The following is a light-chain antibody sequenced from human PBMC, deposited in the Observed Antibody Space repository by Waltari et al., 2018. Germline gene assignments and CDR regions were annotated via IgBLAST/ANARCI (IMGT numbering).Light chain of an antibody. CDR2: GTS. Sequence: EIVLTQSPGTLSLSPGERATLSCRASQSLSSLYLAWYQQKPGQAPRLLIYGTSSSATGSPDRFSGSGSGTDFTLTISRLEAEDFAVYYCQQFDSSPGTFGQGTKVEIK. V-gene: IGKV3-20*01. CDR1: QSLSSLY. CDR3: QQFDSSPGT. J-gene: IGKJ1*01.